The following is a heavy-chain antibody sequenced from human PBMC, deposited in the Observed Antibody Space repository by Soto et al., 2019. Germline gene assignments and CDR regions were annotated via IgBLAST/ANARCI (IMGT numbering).Heavy chain of an antibody. CDR3: ARDPDYDFWSGYYSFDY. V-gene: IGHV6-1*01. D-gene: IGHD3-3*01. J-gene: IGHJ4*02. Sequence: PSQTLSLTCAISGDSVSSNSAAWNWIRQSPSRGLEWLGRTYYRSKWYNDYAVSVKSRITINPDTSKNQFSLQLNSVTPEDTAVYYCARDPDYDFWSGYYSFDYWGQGTVVTVS. CDR2: TYYRSKWYN. CDR1: GDSVSSNSAA.